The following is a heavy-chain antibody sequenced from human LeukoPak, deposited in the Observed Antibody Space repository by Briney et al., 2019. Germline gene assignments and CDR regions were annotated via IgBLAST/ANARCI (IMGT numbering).Heavy chain of an antibody. J-gene: IGHJ1*01. V-gene: IGHV5-51*01. Sequence: GESLKISWKASGYSFTSNWIGWLRQLPGKGLEWMGIIYPGDSATRYSPSFQGQVTISADKSISTAYLQWSSLKASDTAMYYCARPLPAYCGGDCYPEYFQHWGQGTLVTVSS. CDR2: IYPGDSAT. D-gene: IGHD2-21*02. CDR1: GYSFTSNW. CDR3: ARPLPAYCGGDCYPEYFQH.